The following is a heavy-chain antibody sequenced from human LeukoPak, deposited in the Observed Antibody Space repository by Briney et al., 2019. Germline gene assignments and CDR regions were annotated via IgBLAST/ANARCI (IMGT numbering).Heavy chain of an antibody. V-gene: IGHV1-18*01. CDR2: ISAYNGNT. D-gene: IGHD1-26*01. CDR3: ARVVGATTPRDRFDY. Sequence: GASVKVSCKASGYTFTSSGISWVRQAPGQGLEWMGWISAYNGNTNYAQKLQGRVTMTTDTSTSTAYMELRSLRSDDTAAYYCARVVGATTPRDRFDYWGQGTLVTVSS. CDR1: GYTFTSSG. J-gene: IGHJ4*02.